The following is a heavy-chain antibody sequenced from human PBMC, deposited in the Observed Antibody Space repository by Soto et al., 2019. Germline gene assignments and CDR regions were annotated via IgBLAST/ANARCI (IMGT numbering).Heavy chain of an antibody. D-gene: IGHD6-13*01. J-gene: IGHJ4*02. Sequence: QVQLQQWGAGLLKPSETLSLTCAVYGGSGTFSGYLWSWIRQPPGNGLEWIGEITHSGSTNYNPSLKSRVTISVDTSKNQFSLELRSVTAADTAVYYCARGRKGSSSSWYVDWGQGTLVTVSS. CDR2: ITHSGST. V-gene: IGHV4-34*01. CDR1: GGSGTFSGYL. CDR3: ARGRKGSSSSWYVD.